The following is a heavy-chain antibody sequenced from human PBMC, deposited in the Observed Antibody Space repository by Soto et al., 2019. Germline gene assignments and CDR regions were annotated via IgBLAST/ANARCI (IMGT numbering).Heavy chain of an antibody. V-gene: IGHV4-59*01. CDR3: ARGYYDSSGYYYEPYYFDY. CDR2: IYYSGST. D-gene: IGHD3-22*01. J-gene: IGHJ4*02. CDR1: GGSISSYY. Sequence: WETLSLTCTVSGGSISSYYWSWIRQPPGKGLEWIGYIYYSGSTNYNPSLKSRVTISVDTSKNQFSLKLSSVTAADTAVYYCARGYYDSSGYYYEPYYFDYWGQGTLVTVSS.